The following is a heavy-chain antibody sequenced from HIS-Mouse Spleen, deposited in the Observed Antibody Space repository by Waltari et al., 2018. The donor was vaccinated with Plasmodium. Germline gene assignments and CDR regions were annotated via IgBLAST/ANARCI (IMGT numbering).Heavy chain of an antibody. CDR1: GFTFSSYS. Sequence: EVQLVESGGGLVKPGGSLRLSCAASGFTFSSYSMNWVCQAPGKGLEWVASIIRSSSDIYYADSVKGRFTISRDNAKNSLYLQMNSLRAEDTAVYYCARESSSSWYFDYWGQGTLVTVSS. CDR2: IIRSSSDI. V-gene: IGHV3-21*01. D-gene: IGHD6-13*01. CDR3: ARESSSSWYFDY. J-gene: IGHJ4*02.